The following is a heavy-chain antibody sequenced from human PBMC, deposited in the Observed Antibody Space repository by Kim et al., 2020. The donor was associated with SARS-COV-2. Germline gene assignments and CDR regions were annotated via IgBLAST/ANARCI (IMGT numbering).Heavy chain of an antibody. V-gene: IGHV4-30-4*01. CDR3: ARGYFGSGIYYSPGE. CDR2: IYYRGRT. Sequence: SETLSLTCTVSGGSISSGDFYWSWIRQPPGEGLEWIGYIYYRGRTYYNPFLKSRITISIDTSKNQFSLNLISVTAADTAVYYCARGYFGSGIYYSPGEWGHGTLVTVSS. CDR1: GGSISSGDFY. J-gene: IGHJ4*01. D-gene: IGHD3-10*01.